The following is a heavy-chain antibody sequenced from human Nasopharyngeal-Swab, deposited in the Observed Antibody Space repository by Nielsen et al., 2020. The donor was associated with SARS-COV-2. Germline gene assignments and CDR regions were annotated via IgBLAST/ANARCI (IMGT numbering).Heavy chain of an antibody. Sequence: WVRQAPGQGLEWMGWMNPNSGNTGYAQKFQGRVTITRNISISTAYMELSSLRSEDTAVYYCALPSAAYYYYGMDVWGQGTTVTVSS. CDR2: MNPNSGNT. J-gene: IGHJ6*02. D-gene: IGHD2-2*01. V-gene: IGHV1-8*03. CDR3: ALPSAAYYYYGMDV.